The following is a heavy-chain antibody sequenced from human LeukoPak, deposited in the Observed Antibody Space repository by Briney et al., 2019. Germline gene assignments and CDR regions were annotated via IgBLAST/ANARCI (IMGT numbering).Heavy chain of an antibody. Sequence: SQTLSLTCAISGDSVSSHLVTWNWIRQSPSRGLQSLGRTYYRSKWSNDYAVSVKSRIAINPDTSRNQFSLQLKSVTPEDTALYFCARAVSGRFDSWGQGTLVTVSS. CDR2: TYYRSKWSN. V-gene: IGHV6-1*01. J-gene: IGHJ5*01. CDR3: ARAVSGRFDS. CDR1: GDSVSSHLVT. D-gene: IGHD3-10*01.